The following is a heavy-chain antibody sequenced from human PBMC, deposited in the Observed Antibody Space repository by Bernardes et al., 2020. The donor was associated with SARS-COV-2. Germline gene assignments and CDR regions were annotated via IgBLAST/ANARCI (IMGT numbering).Heavy chain of an antibody. CDR2: INPNSGGT. CDR3: ARGKTYSGSYEFDY. D-gene: IGHD1-26*01. V-gene: IGHV1-2*02. CDR1: GYTFTGYY. J-gene: IGHJ4*02. Sequence: ASVKVSCKASGYTFTGYYMHWVRQAPGQGLEWMGWINPNSGGTNYAQKFQGRVTMTRDTSISTAYMELSRLRSDDTAVYYCARGKTYSGSYEFDYWGQGTLVTVSS.